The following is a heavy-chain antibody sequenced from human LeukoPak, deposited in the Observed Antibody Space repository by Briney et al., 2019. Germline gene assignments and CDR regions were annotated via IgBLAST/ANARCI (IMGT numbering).Heavy chain of an antibody. CDR1: GDTVSSNSAA. CDR3: ARDRTGVTPAQYYYGMDV. V-gene: IGHV6-1*01. CDR2: TYYRSKCYN. D-gene: IGHD4-23*01. J-gene: IGHJ6*02. Sequence: SQTLSLTCAISGDTVSSNSAAWNWIRQSPARGLEWLGSTYYRSKCYNDYAVSVKSRITINPDTSKNQFSLQLNFVAAEDTAVYYCARDRTGVTPAQYYYGMDVWGQGTTVTVSS.